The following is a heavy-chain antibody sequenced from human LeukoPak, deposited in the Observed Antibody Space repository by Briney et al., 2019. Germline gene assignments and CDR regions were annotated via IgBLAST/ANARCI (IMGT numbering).Heavy chain of an antibody. Sequence: GASVKVSCKASGYTFTSYGIIWVRQAPGQGLEWMGWISAYNGNTNYAQKLQGRVTMTTDTSTSTAYMELRSLRSDDTAVYYCAREVRDYDILTGYYHYYYYGMDVWGQGTTVTVSS. CDR3: AREVRDYDILTGYYHYYYYGMDV. CDR1: GYTFTSYG. D-gene: IGHD3-9*01. J-gene: IGHJ6*02. CDR2: ISAYNGNT. V-gene: IGHV1-18*01.